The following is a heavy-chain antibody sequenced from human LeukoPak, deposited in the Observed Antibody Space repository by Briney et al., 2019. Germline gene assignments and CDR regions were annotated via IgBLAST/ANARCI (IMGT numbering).Heavy chain of an antibody. Sequence: GGSLRLSCAASEFTFSPYAMSWVRQAPGKGLEWVAFIRYDGSNKYYADSVKGRFTISRDNSKNTLYLQMNSLRAEDTAVYYCAKGIIVGATGGGYYYYMDVWGKGTTVTVSS. D-gene: IGHD1-26*01. CDR2: IRYDGSNK. CDR3: AKGIIVGATGGGYYYYMDV. CDR1: EFTFSPYA. J-gene: IGHJ6*03. V-gene: IGHV3-30*02.